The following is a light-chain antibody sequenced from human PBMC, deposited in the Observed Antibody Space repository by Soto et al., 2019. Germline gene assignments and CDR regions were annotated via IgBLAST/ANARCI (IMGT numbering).Light chain of an antibody. Sequence: EIVLTQSPGTLSLSPGERATLSCRASQSVSNNYLAWYQQKPGQAPRLLIYGAFIRAPGFPVTFRGTGSGSEFTLTISSLQSEDGALYYCQQYDKWPYTFGQGTQLEIK. CDR3: QQYDKWPYT. CDR2: GAF. V-gene: IGKV3-15*01. J-gene: IGKJ2*01. CDR1: QSVSNN.